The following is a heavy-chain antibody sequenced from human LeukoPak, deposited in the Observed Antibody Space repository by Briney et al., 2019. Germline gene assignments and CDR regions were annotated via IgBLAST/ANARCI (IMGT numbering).Heavy chain of an antibody. D-gene: IGHD3-10*01. CDR3: AKTDLWFGEFYFDY. CDR1: GFPFSSYA. J-gene: IGHJ4*02. Sequence: GGSLRLSCAASGFPFSSYAMSWVRQAQGKGLEWVSAISGSGGSTYYADSVKGRFTISRDNSKNTLYLQMNSLRAEDTAVYYCAKTDLWFGEFYFDYWGQGTLVTVSS. CDR2: ISGSGGST. V-gene: IGHV3-23*01.